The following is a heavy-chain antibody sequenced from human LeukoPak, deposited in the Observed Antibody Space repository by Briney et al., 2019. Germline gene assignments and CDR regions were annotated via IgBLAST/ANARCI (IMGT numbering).Heavy chain of an antibody. Sequence: PSQTLSLTCAVSGDSVSGNSASWIWIRQSPSGGLEWLGRAYYRSKWSHDYAHSVRSRITINPDTSKNEFSLQLDSVTPEDTAVYYCARDPDSSSEWGPFDYWGQGTLVTVSS. V-gene: IGHV6-1*01. CDR2: AYYRSKWSH. D-gene: IGHD6-6*01. J-gene: IGHJ4*02. CDR1: GDSVSGNSAS. CDR3: ARDPDSSSEWGPFDY.